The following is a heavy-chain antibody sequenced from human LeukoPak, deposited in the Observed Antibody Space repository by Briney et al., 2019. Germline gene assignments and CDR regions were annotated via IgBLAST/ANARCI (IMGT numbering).Heavy chain of an antibody. CDR2: ISYDGSNK. Sequence: GGSLRLSCAASGFTFSSYAMHWVRQAPGKGLEWVAVISYDGSNKYYADSVKGRFTISRDNSKNTLYPQMNSLRAEDTAVYYCARENDHNFDYWGQGTLVTVSS. CDR3: ARENDHNFDY. D-gene: IGHD1-14*01. J-gene: IGHJ4*02. V-gene: IGHV3-30*04. CDR1: GFTFSSYA.